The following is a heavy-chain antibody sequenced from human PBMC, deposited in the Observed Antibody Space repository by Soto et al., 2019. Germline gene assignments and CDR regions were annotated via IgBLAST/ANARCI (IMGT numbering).Heavy chain of an antibody. Sequence: SVKVSCKASGYTFSSFAISWVRQAPGLGLEWMGGFITIFGTANYAQSFQGRVTITADESTSTVYMELSSLRSEDTAVYYCASTTTAAGIFYWGQGTLVTVSS. V-gene: IGHV1-69*13. CDR3: ASTTTAAGIFY. CDR2: FITIFGTA. D-gene: IGHD6-13*01. J-gene: IGHJ4*02. CDR1: GYTFSSFA.